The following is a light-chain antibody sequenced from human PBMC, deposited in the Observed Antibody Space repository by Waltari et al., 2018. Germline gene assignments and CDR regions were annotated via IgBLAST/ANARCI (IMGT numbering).Light chain of an antibody. Sequence: QSALTQPASVSGSPGQSLTISCTATSSDVGGYNYVSWYQQHPGKAPKLMIYDVSNRPSGVSSRFSGSKSDNTASLTISGLQAEDEADYYCSSYTSISTPYVFGTGTKVTVL. CDR3: SSYTSISTPYV. V-gene: IGLV2-14*03. CDR1: SSDVGGYNY. CDR2: DVS. J-gene: IGLJ1*01.